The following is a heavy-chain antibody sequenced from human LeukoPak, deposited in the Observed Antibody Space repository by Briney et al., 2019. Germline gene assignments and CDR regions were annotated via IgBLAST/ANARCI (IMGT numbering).Heavy chain of an antibody. CDR1: GGSFSGYY. Sequence: IPSETLSLTCAVYGGSFSGYYWSWIRQPPGKGLEWIGEINHSGSTNYNPYLKSRVTISVDTSKNQFSLKLSSVTAADTAVYYCAGGPGARQWLTDGPHYFDYWGQGTLVTVSS. CDR2: INHSGST. CDR3: AGGPGARQWLTDGPHYFDY. J-gene: IGHJ4*02. D-gene: IGHD6-19*01. V-gene: IGHV4-34*01.